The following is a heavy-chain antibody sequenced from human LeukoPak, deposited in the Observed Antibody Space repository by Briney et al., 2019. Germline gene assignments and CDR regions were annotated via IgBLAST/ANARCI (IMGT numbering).Heavy chain of an antibody. Sequence: ASVKVSCKASGYTFTSYDINWVRQATGQGLEWMGWMNPNSGNTGYAQKFQGRVTMTRNTSISTAYMELSSLRSEDTAVYYCARVVSPDYYYYGMDVWGQGTTVTVSS. CDR3: ARVVSPDYYYYGMDV. J-gene: IGHJ6*02. D-gene: IGHD2-2*01. V-gene: IGHV1-8*01. CDR2: MNPNSGNT. CDR1: GYTFTSYD.